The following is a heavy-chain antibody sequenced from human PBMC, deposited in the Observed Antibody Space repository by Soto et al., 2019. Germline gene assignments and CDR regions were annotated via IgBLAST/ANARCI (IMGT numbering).Heavy chain of an antibody. Sequence: QVRLVQSGAEVKKPGASVKVSCKASGYTFTNYGISWMRQAPGQGLEWMGWISTYNGNTKYAQKVQGRVTMPTDTATSTAYMDLRSLRSDDTAVYYCARIWYCGGDCYSDGFDIWGQGTMVTVSS. CDR3: ARIWYCGGDCYSDGFDI. V-gene: IGHV1-18*04. D-gene: IGHD2-21*02. J-gene: IGHJ3*02. CDR2: ISTYNGNT. CDR1: GYTFTNYG.